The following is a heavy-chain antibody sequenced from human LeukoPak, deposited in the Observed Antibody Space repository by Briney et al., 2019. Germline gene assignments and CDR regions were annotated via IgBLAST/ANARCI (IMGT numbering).Heavy chain of an antibody. CDR3: AKDVGYCSSASCYIFDY. V-gene: IGHV3-53*01. CDR2: ISSGGNT. CDR1: GFIVSSNY. D-gene: IGHD2-2*02. J-gene: IGHJ4*02. Sequence: GGSLGLSCAASGFIVSSNYMSWVRQAPGKWLEWVSVISSGGNTYYADSVKGRFTISRDNSKNTLYLQMNSLRAEDTAVYYCAKDVGYCSSASCYIFDYWGQGTLVTVSS.